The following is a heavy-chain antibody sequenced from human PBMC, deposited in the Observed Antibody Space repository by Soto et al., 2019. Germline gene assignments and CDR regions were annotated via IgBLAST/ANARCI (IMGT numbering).Heavy chain of an antibody. CDR1: GYSFTSYW. CDR2: IDPSDSYT. V-gene: IGHV5-10-1*01. D-gene: IGHD2-2*01. J-gene: IGHJ6*02. Sequence: GESLKISCEGSGYSFTSYWISWVRQMPGKGLEWMGRIDPSDSYTNYSPSFQGHVTISADKSISTAYLQWSSLKASDTAMYYCARLPIVVVPAAMLNYYYYGMDVWGQGTTVTVSS. CDR3: ARLPIVVVPAAMLNYYYYGMDV.